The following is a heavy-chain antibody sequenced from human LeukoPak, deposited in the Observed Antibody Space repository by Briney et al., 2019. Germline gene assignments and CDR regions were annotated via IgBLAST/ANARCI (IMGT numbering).Heavy chain of an antibody. D-gene: IGHD6-19*01. V-gene: IGHV3-49*04. Sequence: PGGSLRLSCTVSGFNFGDYAMSWVRQAPGKGLEWVGFIRTKTRGGTTEYAASVKDRFIISRDDSKSTAYLQMSSLKTEDTAVYYCIRMGGGNSGWLFQHWGQGTLVSVSS. J-gene: IGHJ1*01. CDR2: IRTKTRGGTT. CDR1: GFNFGDYA. CDR3: IRMGGGNSGWLFQH.